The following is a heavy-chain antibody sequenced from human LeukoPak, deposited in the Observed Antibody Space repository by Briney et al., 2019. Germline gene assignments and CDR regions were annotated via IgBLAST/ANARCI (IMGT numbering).Heavy chain of an antibody. Sequence: PGGSLRLSCAASGFTFSSYGMHWVRQAPGKGLEWVAFIRYDGSNKYYADSVKGRFTISRDNSKNTLYLQMNSLRAEDTAVYYCAKDRYRSSTSCQMAYFQHWGQGTLVTVSS. D-gene: IGHD2-2*01. J-gene: IGHJ1*01. CDR2: IRYDGSNK. CDR1: GFTFSSYG. CDR3: AKDRYRSSTSCQMAYFQH. V-gene: IGHV3-30*02.